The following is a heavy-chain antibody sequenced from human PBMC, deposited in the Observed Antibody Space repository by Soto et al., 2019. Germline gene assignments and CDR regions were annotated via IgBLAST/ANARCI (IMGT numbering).Heavy chain of an antibody. D-gene: IGHD2-15*01. CDR1: GFTFSSYG. CDR3: ARDGYCSSGSCYSVPVFDY. V-gene: IGHV3-33*01. Sequence: QVQLVESGGGVVQPGRSLRLSCAASGFTFSSYGMHWVRQAPGKGLEWVAVIWYVGSNKYYADSVKGRFTMSRDKSKNTLYLQMTSLRAEDTAVYYCARDGYCSSGSCYSVPVFDYWGQGTLVTVSS. J-gene: IGHJ4*02. CDR2: IWYVGSNK.